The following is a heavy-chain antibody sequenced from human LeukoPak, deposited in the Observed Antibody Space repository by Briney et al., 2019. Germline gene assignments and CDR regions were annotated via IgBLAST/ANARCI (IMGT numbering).Heavy chain of an antibody. V-gene: IGHV3-7*03. CDR3: TKGGYSTSWYWIY. CDR2: IKPDGSEK. Sequence: GGSLRLSCAASGFTFSDTLMTWVRQAPGKGLEWVATIKPDGSEKYYVDSVRGRFTIPRVNAENSLYLQMNSLRAEDTAVYHCTKGGYSTSWYWIYWGQGTLVTVSS. CDR1: GFTFSDTL. J-gene: IGHJ4*02. D-gene: IGHD2-2*01.